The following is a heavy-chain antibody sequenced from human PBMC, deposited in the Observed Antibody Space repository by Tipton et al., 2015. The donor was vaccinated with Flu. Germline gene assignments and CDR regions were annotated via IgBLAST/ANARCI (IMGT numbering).Heavy chain of an antibody. CDR3: ARLAYSYDIRGYYFDS. J-gene: IGHJ4*02. D-gene: IGHD5-18*01. CDR1: GGSISSYY. V-gene: IGHV4-4*07. CDR2: ILTGGST. Sequence: TLSLTCSVSGGSISSYYWSWIRQPAGKGLEWIGRILTGGSTNYNPSPKSRVTMSVDTSKNQFSLKLSSVTAADTAVYYCARLAYSYDIRGYYFDSWGQGTLVTVSS.